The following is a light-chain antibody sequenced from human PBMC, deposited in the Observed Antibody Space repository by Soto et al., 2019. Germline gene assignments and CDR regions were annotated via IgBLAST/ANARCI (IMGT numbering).Light chain of an antibody. J-gene: IGLJ1*01. Sequence: QSVLTQPPSVSAAPGQKVTISCSGSSSNIGNNYVSWYQQLPGTAPKLLIYENNKRPSGIPDRFSGSKSGTSATLGITGLQSGDEADYYCGTGNGSLRVGGFFGSGPKVTVL. V-gene: IGLV1-51*02. CDR3: GTGNGSLRVGGF. CDR1: SSNIGNNY. CDR2: ENN.